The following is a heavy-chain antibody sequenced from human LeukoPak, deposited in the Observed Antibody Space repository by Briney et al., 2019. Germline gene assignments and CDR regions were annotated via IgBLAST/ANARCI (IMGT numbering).Heavy chain of an antibody. CDR2: INPNSGGT. D-gene: IGHD3-22*01. Sequence: AASVKVSCKASGYTFTGYYMHWVRQAPGQGLEWMGWINPNSGGTNYAQKFQGRVTITRNTSISTAYMELSSLRSEDTAVYYCARGTTYYYDSSGYSIDYWGQGTLVTVSS. CDR3: ARGTTYYYDSSGYSIDY. J-gene: IGHJ4*02. V-gene: IGHV1-2*02. CDR1: GYTFTGYY.